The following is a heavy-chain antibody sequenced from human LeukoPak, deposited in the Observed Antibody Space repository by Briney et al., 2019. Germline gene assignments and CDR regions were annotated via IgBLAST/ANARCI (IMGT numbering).Heavy chain of an antibody. J-gene: IGHJ3*02. CDR2: IYYSGST. D-gene: IGHD5-18*01. V-gene: IGHV4-39*07. Sequence: SETLSLTCTVSGGSISSSSYYWGWIRQPPGKGLEWIGSIYYSGSTYYNPSLKSRVTISVDTSKNQFSLKLSSVTAADTAVYYCARDFNVDTASVRGYDAFDIWGQGTMVTVSS. CDR1: GGSISSSSYY. CDR3: ARDFNVDTASVRGYDAFDI.